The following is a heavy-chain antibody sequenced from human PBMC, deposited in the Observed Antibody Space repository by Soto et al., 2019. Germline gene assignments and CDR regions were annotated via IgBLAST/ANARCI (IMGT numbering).Heavy chain of an antibody. CDR3: ASEYPIYDSSGYQLATDAFDI. CDR2: ISYDGSNK. V-gene: IGHV3-30-3*01. D-gene: IGHD3-22*01. Sequence: GGSLRLSCAASGFTFSSYAMHWVRQAPGKGLEWVAVISYDGSNKYYADSVKGRFTISRDNSKNTLYLQMNSLRAEDTAVYYCASEYPIYDSSGYQLATDAFDIWGQGTMVTVSS. CDR1: GFTFSSYA. J-gene: IGHJ3*02.